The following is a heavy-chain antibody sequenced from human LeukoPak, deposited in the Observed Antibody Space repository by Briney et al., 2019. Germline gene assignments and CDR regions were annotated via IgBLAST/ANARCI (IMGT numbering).Heavy chain of an antibody. CDR2: INPSGGST. CDR3: AREYWYYDSSGYYSFSSGY. CDR1: GYTFTSYY. Sequence: ASVKVSCKASGYTFTSYYMHWVRQAPGQGLEWMGIINPSGGSTSYAQKFQGRVTMTRDTSTSTVYMELSSLRSEDTAVYYCAREYWYYDSSGYYSFSSGYWGQGTLVTVSS. D-gene: IGHD3-22*01. J-gene: IGHJ4*02. V-gene: IGHV1-46*01.